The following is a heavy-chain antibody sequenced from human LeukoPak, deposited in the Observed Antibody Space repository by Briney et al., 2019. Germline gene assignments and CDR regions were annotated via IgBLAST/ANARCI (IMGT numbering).Heavy chain of an antibody. D-gene: IGHD2-15*01. V-gene: IGHV3-21*01. CDR1: GFTFSSYS. J-gene: IGHJ4*02. CDR2: ISSSSNYI. CDR3: ARGDNPLDY. Sequence: GGSPRLSCAASGFTFSSYSLNWVRQAPGKGLEWVSSISSSSNYIFYADSVRGRFTISRDNAKNSLHLQMNSLRAEDTAVYYCARGDNPLDYWGQGTLVTVSS.